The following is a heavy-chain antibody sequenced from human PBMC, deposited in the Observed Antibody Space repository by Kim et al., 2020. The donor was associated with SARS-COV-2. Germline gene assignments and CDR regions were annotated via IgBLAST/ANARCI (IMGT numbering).Heavy chain of an antibody. CDR2: INWNGGST. Sequence: GGSLRLSCAASGFTFDDYGMSWVRQAPGKGLEWVSGINWNGGSTGYADSVKGRFTISRDNAKNSLYLQMNSLRAEDTALYHCAREDPRGGYCSSTSCQGSFDLWGRGTLVTVSS. D-gene: IGHD2-2*01. J-gene: IGHJ2*01. CDR1: GFTFDDYG. V-gene: IGHV3-20*01. CDR3: AREDPRGGYCSSTSCQGSFDL.